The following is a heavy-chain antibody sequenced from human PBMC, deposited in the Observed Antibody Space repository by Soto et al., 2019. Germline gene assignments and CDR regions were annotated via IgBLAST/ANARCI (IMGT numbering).Heavy chain of an antibody. CDR2: INHSGTT. J-gene: IGHJ2*01. CDR3: ARVSRRAVAESLWYFDL. V-gene: IGHV4-34*01. CDR1: GGSFSAYY. Sequence: QVQLQQWGAGLLKPSETLSLTCAVYGGSFSAYYWSWIRQPPGKGLEWVGGINHSGTTNSNPSLKSRVTLSVDTSKNQFSLKVSAVTAADTAVYYCARVSRRAVAESLWYFDLWGRGTLVTVSS. D-gene: IGHD6-19*01.